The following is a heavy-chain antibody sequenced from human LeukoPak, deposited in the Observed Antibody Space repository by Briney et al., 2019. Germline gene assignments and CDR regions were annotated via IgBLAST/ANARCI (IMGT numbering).Heavy chain of an antibody. J-gene: IGHJ6*03. D-gene: IGHD3-10*01. V-gene: IGHV3-30*02. CDR3: AKDLGAWRYGSGYYMDV. CDR2: IRYDGSNK. Sequence: GGSLRLSCAASGFTFSSYGMHWVRQAPGKGLEWVAFIRYDGSNKYYADSVKGRFTISRDNSKNTLYLQMNSLRAEDTAVYYCAKDLGAWRYGSGYYMDVWGKGTTVTVSS. CDR1: GFTFSSYG.